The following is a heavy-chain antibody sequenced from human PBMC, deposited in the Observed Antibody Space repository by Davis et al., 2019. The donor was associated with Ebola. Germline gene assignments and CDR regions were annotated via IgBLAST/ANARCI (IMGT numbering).Heavy chain of an antibody. CDR2: ISNDGNYI. D-gene: IGHD3-3*01. J-gene: IGHJ6*02. CDR1: GFTFSHCG. Sequence: GESLKISCAASGFTFSHCGMHWVRQAPGKGLEWVAVISNDGNYIKYVESVKGRFTILRDNSKNTLYLQMDSLRGDDTAVYYCAKDLTFWRGCMDVWGQGTTVTVSS. V-gene: IGHV3-30*18. CDR3: AKDLTFWRGCMDV.